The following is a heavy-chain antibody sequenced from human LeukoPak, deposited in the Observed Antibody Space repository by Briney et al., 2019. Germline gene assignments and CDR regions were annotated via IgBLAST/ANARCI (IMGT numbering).Heavy chain of an antibody. J-gene: IGHJ4*02. CDR2: INRSGGST. CDR3: ARVLGTLSPFDY. CDR1: GYTFTSYY. D-gene: IGHD3-16*01. V-gene: IGHV1-46*01. Sequence: ASVKVSCKASGYTFTSYYMHWVRQASGQGLEWMGIINRSGGSTSYAQKFQGRVTMTRDISTSTVYMELSSLRAEDTAVYYCARVLGTLSPFDYWGQGTLVTVSS.